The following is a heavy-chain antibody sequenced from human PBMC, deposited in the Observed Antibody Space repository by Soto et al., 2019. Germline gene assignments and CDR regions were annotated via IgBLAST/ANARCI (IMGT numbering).Heavy chain of an antibody. CDR3: AKGRSWPYYFDY. J-gene: IGHJ4*02. D-gene: IGHD6-13*01. CDR2: ISGGDGST. Sequence: EVQPLESGGGLVQPGGSLRLSCAASGFSFSGYAMSWVRQAPGKGLEWVSGISGGDGSTYYADSLEGRFTISRDNSKNTLYLHMNSLRAEDTAVYYCAKGRSWPYYFDYWGQGTLVTVSS. V-gene: IGHV3-23*01. CDR1: GFSFSGYA.